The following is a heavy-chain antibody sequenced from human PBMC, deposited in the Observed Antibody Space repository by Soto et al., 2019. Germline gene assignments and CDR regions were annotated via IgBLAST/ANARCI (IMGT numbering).Heavy chain of an antibody. J-gene: IGHJ4*02. CDR3: VRDRLHYYDSTESSVDY. CDR1: AYTFTSYG. D-gene: IGHD3-22*01. Sequence: GASVKVSCKASAYTFTSYGISWVRQAPGQGLEWMGWISGYNGNTNYAQILQGRVTMTTDTSTSTAYMELRSLRSDDTAVYYCVRDRLHYYDSTESSVDYWGQGTLVTVSS. V-gene: IGHV1-18*01. CDR2: ISGYNGNT.